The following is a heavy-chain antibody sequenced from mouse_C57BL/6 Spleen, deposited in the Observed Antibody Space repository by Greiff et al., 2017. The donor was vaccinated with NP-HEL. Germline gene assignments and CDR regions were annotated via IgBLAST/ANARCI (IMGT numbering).Heavy chain of an antibody. CDR3: ARDDH. CDR2: ISYDGSN. J-gene: IGHJ2*01. V-gene: IGHV3-6*01. Sequence: VQLKESGPGLVKPSQSLSLTCSVTGYSITSGYYWNWIRQFPGNKLEWMGYISYDGSNNYNPSLKNRISITRDTSKNQFFLKLNSVTTEDTATYYCARDDHWGQGTTLTVSS. CDR1: GYSITSGYY.